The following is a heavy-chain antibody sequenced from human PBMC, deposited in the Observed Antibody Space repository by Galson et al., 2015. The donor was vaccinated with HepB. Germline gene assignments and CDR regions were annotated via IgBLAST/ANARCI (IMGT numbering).Heavy chain of an antibody. CDR3: ATGTLTDDSKGHSNWFDP. CDR2: INPSGGST. V-gene: IGHV1-46*04. Sequence: SVKVSCKASGYTFTSYGISWVRQAPGQGLEWMGIINPSGGSTSYAHKLQGRVTMTRDTSTSTVYMDVSSLRSEDTAVYYCATGTLTDDSKGHSNWFDPWGQGTLVTVSS. D-gene: IGHD2-21*02. J-gene: IGHJ5*02. CDR1: GYTFTSYG.